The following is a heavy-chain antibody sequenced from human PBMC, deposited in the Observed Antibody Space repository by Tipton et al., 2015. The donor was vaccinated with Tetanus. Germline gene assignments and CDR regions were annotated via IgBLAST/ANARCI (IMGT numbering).Heavy chain of an antibody. CDR1: GGTFTNYA. CDR3: ARGSSPRVQEWFAPDY. CDR2: ITPIFGTT. Sequence: QSGPEVKKPGSSVKVSCKASGGTFTNYALSWVRQAPGQGLEWVGGITPIFGTTNSAPKFQGRVTITADESTNTAFMELSSLRSEDTAVYYCARGSSPRVQEWFAPDYWGQGTLVTVSS. D-gene: IGHD5-18*01. V-gene: IGHV1-69*01. J-gene: IGHJ4*02.